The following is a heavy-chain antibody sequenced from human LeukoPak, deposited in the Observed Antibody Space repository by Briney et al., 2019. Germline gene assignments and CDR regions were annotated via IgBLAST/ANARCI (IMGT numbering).Heavy chain of an antibody. CDR3: ATYSSLNRREFQY. CDR2: IKTDGSEK. D-gene: IGHD3-22*01. J-gene: IGHJ1*01. Sequence: GGSLRLSCEGSGFTFSNYWMGWVRQAPGKGLQWVANIKTDGSEKYYVDSVKGRFTISKDNAKNSLYLQMNSLRAEDTAVYYCATYSSLNRREFQYWGQGTLLTVSS. V-gene: IGHV3-7*01. CDR1: GFTFSNYW.